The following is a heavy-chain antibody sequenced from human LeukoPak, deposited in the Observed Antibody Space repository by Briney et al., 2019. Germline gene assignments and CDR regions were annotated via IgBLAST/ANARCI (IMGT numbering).Heavy chain of an antibody. CDR1: GFTFSSYW. D-gene: IGHD3-22*01. J-gene: IGHJ5*02. CDR2: INSDGSST. Sequence: PGGSLRLSCAASGFTFSSYWMHWVRQAPGKGLVWVSRINSDGSSTSYADSVKGRFTISRDNAKNTMNLQKNSLRAEDTAVYYCARDLGQYYDTSDKWFELWGERTLVSVSS. V-gene: IGHV3-74*01. CDR3: ARDLGQYYDTSDKWFEL.